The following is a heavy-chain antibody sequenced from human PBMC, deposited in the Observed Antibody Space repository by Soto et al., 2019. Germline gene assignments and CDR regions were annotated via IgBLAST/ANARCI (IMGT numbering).Heavy chain of an antibody. CDR1: GGSISSSSYY. V-gene: IGHV4-39*01. Sequence: QLQLQESGPGLVKPSETLSLTCTVSGGSISSSSYYWGWIRQPPGKGLEWIGSIYYSGSTYYNPSLKIRVTISVDTSKNQFSLKLSSVTAADTAVYYCARPGYCSGGSCYDFDYWGQGTLVTVSS. CDR3: ARPGYCSGGSCYDFDY. CDR2: IYYSGST. D-gene: IGHD2-15*01. J-gene: IGHJ4*02.